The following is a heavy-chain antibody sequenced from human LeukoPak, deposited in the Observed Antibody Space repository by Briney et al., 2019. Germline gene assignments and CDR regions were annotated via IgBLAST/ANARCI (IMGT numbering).Heavy chain of an antibody. D-gene: IGHD7-27*01. V-gene: IGHV3-30-3*01. CDR3: ARELGTGDYFDY. J-gene: IGHJ4*02. CDR2: ISYDGSNK. CDR1: GFTFSSYA. Sequence: GGSLRLSCAASGFTFSSYAMHWVRQAPGKGLEWVAVISYDGSNKYYADSVKGRFTISRDNSKNTLYLQMNSLRAEDTAVYYCARELGTGDYFDYWGQGTLVTVSS.